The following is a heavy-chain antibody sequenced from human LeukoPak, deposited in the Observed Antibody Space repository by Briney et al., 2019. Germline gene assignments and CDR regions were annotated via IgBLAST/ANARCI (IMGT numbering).Heavy chain of an antibody. J-gene: IGHJ6*02. D-gene: IGHD6-13*01. CDR2: ISWNSGSR. V-gene: IGHV3-9*01. CDR3: AKVAAAGYYYYGMDV. Sequence: GRSPRLSCAASGFTFDDYAMHWVRQAPGKGLEWVSGISWNSGSRGYADSVKGRFTISRDNAKNSLYLQMNSLRAEDTALYYCAKVAAAGYYYYGMDVWGQGTTVTVSS. CDR1: GFTFDDYA.